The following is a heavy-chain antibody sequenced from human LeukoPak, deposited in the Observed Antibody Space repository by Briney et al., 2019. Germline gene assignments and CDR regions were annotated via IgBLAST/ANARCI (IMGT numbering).Heavy chain of an antibody. J-gene: IGHJ5*02. CDR3: ARTGRFGVASWFDP. Sequence: PSETLSLTCTVSGVSITSSSYYWAWIRQSPGKGLEWIGSIYYSGSTYFNPSLKSRVTMSVDTSDNQFSLKLTSVTAADTALYYCARTGRFGVASWFDPCGQVTVITVSS. D-gene: IGHD3-3*01. CDR2: IYYSGST. CDR1: GVSITSSSYY. V-gene: IGHV4-39*01.